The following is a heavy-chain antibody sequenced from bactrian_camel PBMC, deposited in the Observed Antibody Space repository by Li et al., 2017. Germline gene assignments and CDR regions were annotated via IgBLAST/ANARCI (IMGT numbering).Heavy chain of an antibody. CDR2: IATGSGNT. CDR3: ATLWSEPPVSFGY. D-gene: IGHD2*01. Sequence: DVQLVESGGGSVQAGGSLRLSCAASGYTYNRNCMAWFRQAPGKEREGVARIATGSGNTYYADSVKGRFTISQDNAKNTVYLQMNSLKPEDTALYFCATLWSEPPVSFGYWGQGTQVTVS. J-gene: IGHJ6*01. CDR1: GYTYNRNC. V-gene: IGHV3S40*01.